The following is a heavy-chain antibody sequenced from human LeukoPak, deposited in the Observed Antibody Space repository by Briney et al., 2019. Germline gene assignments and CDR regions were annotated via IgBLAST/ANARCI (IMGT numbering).Heavy chain of an antibody. Sequence: GGSLRLSCAASGFTFSDYYMSWIRQAPGKGLEWVSYISSSGSTMYYADSVKGRFTISRDNAKNSLYLQMNSLRAEDTAVYYCARDPRTYYYDSSGYYHNDAFDIWGQGTMVTVSS. CDR1: GFTFSDYY. V-gene: IGHV3-11*01. CDR2: ISSSGSTM. CDR3: ARDPRTYYYDSSGYYHNDAFDI. D-gene: IGHD3-22*01. J-gene: IGHJ3*02.